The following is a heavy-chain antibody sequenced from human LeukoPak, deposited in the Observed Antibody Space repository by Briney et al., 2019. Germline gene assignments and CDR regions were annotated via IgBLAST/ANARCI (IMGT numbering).Heavy chain of an antibody. CDR1: GFTLSSYG. CDR2: ISGAGGST. D-gene: IGHD5-18*01. V-gene: IGHV3-23*01. Sequence: GGTLRLSCAASGFTLSSYGMSWVRQAPGKGLEWVTVISGAGGSTYYADSVKGRFTISRDSSKNTLYLQMNSLRAEDTAIYYCAKDRPRKKMDTAMVTFDYWGRGTLVTVSS. CDR3: AKDRPRKKMDTAMVTFDY. J-gene: IGHJ4*02.